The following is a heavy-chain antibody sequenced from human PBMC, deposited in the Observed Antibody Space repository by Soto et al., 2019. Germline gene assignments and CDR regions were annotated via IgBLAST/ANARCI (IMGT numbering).Heavy chain of an antibody. D-gene: IGHD1-7*01. CDR3: AKAPGWNYSHSGMDV. Sequence: GGSLRRSCVASGIEFSNYAMSWVRQAPGKGLEWVSGISWNSGSIGYADSVKGRFTISRDNAKNSLYLQMNSLRAEDTALYYCAKAPGWNYSHSGMDVWGQGTTVTVSS. V-gene: IGHV3-9*01. CDR1: GIEFSNYA. CDR2: ISWNSGSI. J-gene: IGHJ6*02.